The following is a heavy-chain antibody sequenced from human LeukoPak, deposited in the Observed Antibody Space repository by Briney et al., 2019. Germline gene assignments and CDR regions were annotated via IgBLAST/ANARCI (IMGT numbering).Heavy chain of an antibody. CDR3: ARGGGYCSRTSCYANFDY. D-gene: IGHD2-2*01. J-gene: IGHJ4*02. CDR2: INPNSGGT. Sequence: ASVKVSCKASGYTFTGYYMHWVRQAPGQGLEWMGWINPNSGGTNYAQKFQGRVTMTRDTSISTAYMELSRLRSDDTAVYFCARGGGYCSRTSCYANFDYWGQGTLVTVSS. V-gene: IGHV1-2*02. CDR1: GYTFTGYY.